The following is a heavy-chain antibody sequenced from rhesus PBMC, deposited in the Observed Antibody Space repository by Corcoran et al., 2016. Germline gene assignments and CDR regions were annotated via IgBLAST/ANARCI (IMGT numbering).Heavy chain of an antibody. D-gene: IGHD1-26*01. J-gene: IGHJ4*01. CDR2: MSNGGGSP. CDR1: GFTFSDYY. Sequence: EVQLVESGGGLAKPGGSLRLSCAASGFTFSDYYLGWVRPAPGKGLEWVARMSNGGGSPWYAYSVKGTVTIYRDNAKYTLYFRMNSLRAEDTAVYYCARVNWNSRTYYCDYWGQVVLVTVSS. CDR3: ARVNWNSRTYYCDY. V-gene: IGHV3-178*01.